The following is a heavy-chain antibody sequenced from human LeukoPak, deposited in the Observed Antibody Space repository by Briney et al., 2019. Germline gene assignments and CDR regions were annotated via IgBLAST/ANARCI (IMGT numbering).Heavy chain of an antibody. CDR2: ISSSSSYI. CDR1: GFTFSSYW. J-gene: IGHJ3*02. V-gene: IGHV3-21*01. Sequence: GGSLRLSCAASGFTFSSYWMSWVRQAPGKGLEWVSSISSSSSYIYYADSVKGRFTISRDNVKNSLYLQMNSLRAEDTAVYYCARDGYCSGGSCYAYDAFDIWGQGTMVTVSS. CDR3: ARDGYCSGGSCYAYDAFDI. D-gene: IGHD2-15*01.